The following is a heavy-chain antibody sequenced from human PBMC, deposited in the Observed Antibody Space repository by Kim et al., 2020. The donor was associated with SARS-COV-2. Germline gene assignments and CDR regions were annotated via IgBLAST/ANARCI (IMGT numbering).Heavy chain of an antibody. D-gene: IGHD3-10*01. Sequence: GESLKISCKGSGYSFTSYWISWVRQMPGKGLEWMGRIDPSDSYTNYSPSFQGHVTISADKSISTAYLQWSSLKASDTAMYYCARYMVRGVITYYYYGMDVWGQGTTVTLSS. J-gene: IGHJ6*02. CDR1: GYSFTSYW. CDR3: ARYMVRGVITYYYYGMDV. CDR2: IDPSDSYT. V-gene: IGHV5-10-1*01.